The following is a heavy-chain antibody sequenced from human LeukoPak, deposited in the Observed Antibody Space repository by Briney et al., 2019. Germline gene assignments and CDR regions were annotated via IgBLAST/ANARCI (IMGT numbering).Heavy chain of an antibody. J-gene: IGHJ4*02. V-gene: IGHV3-7*04. D-gene: IGHD4-17*01. CDR3: ARARPYGSDY. CDR2: INQNGREK. Sequence: GGSLTLSCAASGFTFSNYWMTWVRQDPGKGLEWVANINQNGREKYYVDSVKGRFTISRDNAENSLYLQMNSLRAEDTAVYYCARARPYGSDYWGQGTLVTVSS. CDR1: GFTFSNYW.